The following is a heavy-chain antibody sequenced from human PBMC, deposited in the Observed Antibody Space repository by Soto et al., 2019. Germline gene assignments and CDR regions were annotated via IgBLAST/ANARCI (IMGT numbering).Heavy chain of an antibody. CDR1: GGSFSGYY. V-gene: IGHV4-34*01. J-gene: IGHJ6*02. CDR3: ASSYYYGSGRSRIYGMDV. D-gene: IGHD3-10*01. CDR2: INHSGST. Sequence: SETLSLTCAVYGGSFSGYYWSWIRQPPGKGLGWIGEINHSGSTNYNPSLKSRVTISVDTSKNQFSLKLSSVTAADTAVYYCASSYYYGSGRSRIYGMDVWGQGTTVTVSS.